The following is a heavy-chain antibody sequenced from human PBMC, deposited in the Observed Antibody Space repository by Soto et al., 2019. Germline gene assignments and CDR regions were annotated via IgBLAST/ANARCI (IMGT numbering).Heavy chain of an antibody. CDR3: ARGLNYDVLTGLDF. J-gene: IGHJ4*02. CDR1: GFTFDDYG. CDR2: INWNGGGT. Sequence: EVQLVESGGGVVRPGGSLRLSCAASGFTFDDYGMSWVRQAPGKGLEWVSGINWNGGGTAYADSVKGRFTISRDSAKDSPFPKMNSLRGQDTAFYYCARGLNYDVLTGLDFWGQGTLVTVSS. D-gene: IGHD3-9*01. V-gene: IGHV3-20*04.